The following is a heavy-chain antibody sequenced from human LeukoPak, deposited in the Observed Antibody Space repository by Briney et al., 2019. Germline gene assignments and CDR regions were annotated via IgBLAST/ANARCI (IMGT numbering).Heavy chain of an antibody. CDR2: IDGGNGDT. CDR1: GYNFFKYA. CDR3: ARDQSRDIRVDFDY. V-gene: IGHV1-3*01. D-gene: IGHD5-24*01. J-gene: IGHJ4*02. Sequence: ASVKVSCKTFGYNFFKYAIHWVRQAPGQRFEWMGWIDGGNGDTRFSQKFQDRVSFTRDTFATTVYMELTSLRSEDTAVYYCARDQSRDIRVDFDYWGQGTLVIVSS.